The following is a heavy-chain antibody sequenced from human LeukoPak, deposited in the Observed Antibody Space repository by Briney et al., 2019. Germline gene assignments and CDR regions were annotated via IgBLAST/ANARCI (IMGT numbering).Heavy chain of an antibody. CDR1: GSTFDNYG. V-gene: IGHV3-20*04. CDR3: ARGEGAFDI. J-gene: IGHJ3*02. D-gene: IGHD1-26*01. CDR2: INWNGGST. Sequence: GGSLRLSCAASGSTFDNYGMSWVRQAPGKGLEWVSCINWNGGSTGYADSVKGRFTISRDNGKNSLYLQMNSLRAEDTALYYCARGEGAFDIWGQGTMVTVSS.